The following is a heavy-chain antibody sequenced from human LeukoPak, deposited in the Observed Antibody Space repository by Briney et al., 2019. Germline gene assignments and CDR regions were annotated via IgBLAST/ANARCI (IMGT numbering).Heavy chain of an antibody. J-gene: IGHJ4*02. CDR2: IGTAGVT. V-gene: IGHV3-13*01. CDR3: ARGGYYDSSGYYYDY. Sequence: GGSLRLSCAASGFTFSSYDMHWVRQATGKGLEWVSAIGTAGVTYYPGSVKGRFTISRENAKNSLYLQMNSLRAGDTAVYYCARGGYYDSSGYYYDYWGQGTLVTVSS. D-gene: IGHD3-22*01. CDR1: GFTFSSYD.